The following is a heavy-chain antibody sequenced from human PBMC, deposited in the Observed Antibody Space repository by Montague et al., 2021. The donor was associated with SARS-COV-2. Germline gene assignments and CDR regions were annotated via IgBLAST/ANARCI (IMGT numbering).Heavy chain of an antibody. J-gene: IGHJ4*02. CDR1: GFTFSSFA. V-gene: IGHV3-30-3*02. Sequence: YLRLSCAASGFTFSSFAMHWVRQAPGKGLEWVAVIWYDGSNEYYADSVKGRFTISRDNSKNTVYLQINGLRLEDTAVYYCAKSAYSSSWYSDYWGQGTQSPSPQ. CDR2: IWYDGSNE. D-gene: IGHD6-13*01. CDR3: AKSAYSSSWYSDY.